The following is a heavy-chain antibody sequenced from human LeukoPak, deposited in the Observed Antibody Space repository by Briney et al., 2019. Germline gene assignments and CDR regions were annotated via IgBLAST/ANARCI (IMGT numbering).Heavy chain of an antibody. CDR2: INHSGST. J-gene: IGHJ4*02. V-gene: IGHV4-34*01. Sequence: SETLSLTCAVYGGSFSGYYWSWIRQPPGKGLEWIGEINHSGSTNYNPSLKSRVTISVGTSKNQFSLKLSSVNAADTAVYYCARMLRWSGIDYWGQGTLVTVSS. CDR1: GGSFSGYY. CDR3: ARMLRWSGIDY. D-gene: IGHD4-23*01.